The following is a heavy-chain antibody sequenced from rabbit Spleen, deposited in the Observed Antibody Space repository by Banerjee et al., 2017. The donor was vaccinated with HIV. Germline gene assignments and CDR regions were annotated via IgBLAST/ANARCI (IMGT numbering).Heavy chain of an antibody. V-gene: IGHV1S40*01. J-gene: IGHJ3*01. CDR2: MNTGTGNT. CDR1: GFSFSSSDY. CDR3: ARGMTFMTRLDL. D-gene: IGHD2-1*01. Sequence: QSLEESGGDLVKPGASLTLTCTASGFSFSSSDYMCWVRQAPGKGLEWIGCMNTGTGNTYYASWVNGRFTISKPSSTTVTLQMTSLTVADTATYFCARGMTFMTRLDLWGPGTLVTVS.